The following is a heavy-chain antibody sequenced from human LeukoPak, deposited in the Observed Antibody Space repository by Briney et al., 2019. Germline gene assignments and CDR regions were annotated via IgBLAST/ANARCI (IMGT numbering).Heavy chain of an antibody. J-gene: IGHJ4*02. Sequence: SETLSLTCTVSGGSISSSSYYWGWIRQPPGKGLEWIGSIYYSGSTYYNPSLKSRVTISVDTSKNQFSLKLSSVTAADTAVYYCARHHRSELQLAFDYWVQGTLITVSS. CDR3: ARHHRSELQLAFDY. D-gene: IGHD1-26*01. V-gene: IGHV4-39*01. CDR1: GGSISSSSYY. CDR2: IYYSGST.